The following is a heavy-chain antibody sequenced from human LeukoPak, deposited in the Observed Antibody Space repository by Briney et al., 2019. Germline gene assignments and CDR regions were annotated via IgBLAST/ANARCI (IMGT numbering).Heavy chain of an antibody. CDR1: GFTFNIYA. V-gene: IGHV3-23*01. D-gene: IGHD5-24*01. CDR2: ISETSRKT. J-gene: IGHJ1*01. Sequence: GGSLRLSCAASGFTFNIYAMSWVRQAPGKGLEWVSAISETSRKTYYEDSVKGRFTISRDNSKNTLYLQMDGLRDEDTAVYYCVQEARRDGYKLAPVAEHWGQGTLVTVSS. CDR3: VQEARRDGYKLAPVAEH.